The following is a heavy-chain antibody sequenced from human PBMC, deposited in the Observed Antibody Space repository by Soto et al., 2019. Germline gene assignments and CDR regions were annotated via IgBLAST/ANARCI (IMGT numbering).Heavy chain of an antibody. J-gene: IGHJ3*01. Sequence: AGGSLRLSCAASGFTFSDYYMSWIRQAPGKGLEWVSYISSNSSYTNYADSVKGRFTISRDNAKNTLYLQMNSLRAEDTAVYYCAKDEISKTIRGDAFNFWGQGTMVTVSS. CDR2: ISSNSSYT. CDR3: AKDEISKTIRGDAFNF. CDR1: GFTFSDYY. D-gene: IGHD1-7*01. V-gene: IGHV3-11*05.